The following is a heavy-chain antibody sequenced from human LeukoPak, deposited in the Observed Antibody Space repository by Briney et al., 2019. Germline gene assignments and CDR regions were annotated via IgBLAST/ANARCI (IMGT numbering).Heavy chain of an antibody. D-gene: IGHD2-21*02. J-gene: IGHJ6*02. CDR2: INPSGGST. Sequence: GASVKVSCKASGYTFTSYYMHWVRQAPGQGLEWMGIINPSGGSTSYAQKFQGRVTMTRDTSTSTAYMELRSLRSDDTAVYYCARVGVYCGGDCYYYYYGMDVWGQGTTVTVSS. CDR3: ARVGVYCGGDCYYYYYGMDV. V-gene: IGHV1-46*01. CDR1: GYTFTSYY.